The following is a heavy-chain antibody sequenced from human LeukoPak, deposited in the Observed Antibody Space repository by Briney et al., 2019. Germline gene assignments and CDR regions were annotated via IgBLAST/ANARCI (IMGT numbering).Heavy chain of an antibody. CDR2: IIPIFGTA. J-gene: IGHJ6*03. Sequence: ASVKVSCKASGGTFSSYAICWVRQAPGQGLEWMGGIIPIFGTANYAQKFQGRVTITADESTSTAYMELSSMRSEDTAVYYCARLIGSSVYYYMDVWGKGTTVTVSS. CDR3: ARLIGSSVYYYMDV. D-gene: IGHD6-25*01. CDR1: GGTFSSYA. V-gene: IGHV1-69*13.